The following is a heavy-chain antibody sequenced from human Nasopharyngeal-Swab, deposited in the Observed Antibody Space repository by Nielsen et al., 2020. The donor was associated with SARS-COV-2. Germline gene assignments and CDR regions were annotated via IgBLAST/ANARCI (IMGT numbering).Heavy chain of an antibody. V-gene: IGHV3-7*01. J-gene: IGHJ6*02. CDR3: ARDGVAVGNGYYYYGMDV. D-gene: IGHD3-3*01. CDR2: IKQAGSEK. CDR1: GFTFSSYW. Sequence: GESLKISCAASGFTFSSYWMSWVRQAPGKGLEWVANIKQAGSEKYYVDSVKGRFTISRDNAKNSLYLQMNSLRAEDTAVYYCARDGVAVGNGYYYYGMDVWGQGTTVTVSS.